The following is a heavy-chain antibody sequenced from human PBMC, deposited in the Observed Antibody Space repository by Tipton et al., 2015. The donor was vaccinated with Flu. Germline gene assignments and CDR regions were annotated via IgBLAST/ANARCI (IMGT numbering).Heavy chain of an antibody. CDR1: GGSFSDHY. Sequence: GLVKPSETLSLTCAVYGGSFSDHYWTWIRQPPGKGLEWIGEINHAGATNCNPSLKSRVTISTDTSKNQFSLKVTSLTAADTAVYYCARVAHNWNYSIDYWGQGTLVTVSS. J-gene: IGHJ4*02. V-gene: IGHV4-34*01. CDR2: INHAGAT. CDR3: ARVAHNWNYSIDY. D-gene: IGHD1-7*01.